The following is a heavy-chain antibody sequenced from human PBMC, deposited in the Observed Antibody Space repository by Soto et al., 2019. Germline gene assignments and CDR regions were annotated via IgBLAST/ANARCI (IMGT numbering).Heavy chain of an antibody. CDR2: MNPNRGNT. Sequence: QVQLVQSGAEVKKPGASVKVSCKASGYTFTSYDINWVRQATGQGLEWMGWMNPNRGNTGYAQKFEGRVTMTRNTYISTAYMELSSLRSEDTAVYYCARGKVGYYDYIWGSYRYRAFDIWGQGTMVTVSS. D-gene: IGHD3-16*02. CDR1: GYTFTSYD. CDR3: ARGKVGYYDYIWGSYRYRAFDI. J-gene: IGHJ3*02. V-gene: IGHV1-8*01.